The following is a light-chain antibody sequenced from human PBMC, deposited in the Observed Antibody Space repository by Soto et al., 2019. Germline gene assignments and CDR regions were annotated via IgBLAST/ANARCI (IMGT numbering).Light chain of an antibody. Sequence: EIVLTQSPCTVSLAPGERATLSCVASHRVSSYLAWYQQRPGQAPRLLIYGVSTRANGVPARFSGSGSGTEFTLTISSLQSEDFAVYYCQQYNNWPPITFGQGTRLEI. CDR2: GVS. CDR1: HRVSSY. J-gene: IGKJ5*01. CDR3: QQYNNWPPIT. V-gene: IGKV3-15*01.